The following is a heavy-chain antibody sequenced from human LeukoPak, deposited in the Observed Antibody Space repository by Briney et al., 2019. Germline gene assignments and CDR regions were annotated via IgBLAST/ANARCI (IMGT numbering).Heavy chain of an antibody. D-gene: IGHD2-15*01. Sequence: GGSLRLSCSMSGFTLSNYAMSWVRQAPGKGLEWVSTIGGGGGSTDYTDSVKGRFTISRDNSKNTLYLQMNSLGAEDTAVYYCAKGHRYCSSGNCNSAVDYWGQGTLVTVSS. CDR2: IGGGGGST. CDR3: AKGHRYCSSGNCNSAVDY. J-gene: IGHJ4*02. CDR1: GFTLSNYA. V-gene: IGHV3-23*01.